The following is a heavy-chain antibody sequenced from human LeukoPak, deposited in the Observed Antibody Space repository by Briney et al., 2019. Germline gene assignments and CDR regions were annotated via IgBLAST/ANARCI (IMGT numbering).Heavy chain of an antibody. CDR3: VRDLSLLEPKYFDY. V-gene: IGHV1-18*01. CDR2: ISAYNGNT. CDR1: GYTFTSYG. J-gene: IGHJ4*02. Sequence: ASVTVSCTASGYTFTSYGISWVRQAPGQGLEWMGWISAYNGNTNYAQKLQDRVTMTTDTSTSTAYMELRSLRSDDTAVYYCVRDLSLLEPKYFDYWGQGTLVTVSS. D-gene: IGHD1-1*01.